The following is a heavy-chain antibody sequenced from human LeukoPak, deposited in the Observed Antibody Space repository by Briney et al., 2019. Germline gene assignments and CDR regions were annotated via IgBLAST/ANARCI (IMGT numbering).Heavy chain of an antibody. J-gene: IGHJ4*02. Sequence: SETLSLTCSVSDYSISNGHFWGWIRQAPGRGLEWLIHIHHSGSTYYNPSLKSRITISVDTSKNQFSMKMNSVTAADTAVYFCARVAAAGSLYFDNWGQGALVTVSS. CDR2: IHHSGST. CDR1: DYSISNGHF. D-gene: IGHD6-13*01. CDR3: ARVAAAGSLYFDN. V-gene: IGHV4-38-2*02.